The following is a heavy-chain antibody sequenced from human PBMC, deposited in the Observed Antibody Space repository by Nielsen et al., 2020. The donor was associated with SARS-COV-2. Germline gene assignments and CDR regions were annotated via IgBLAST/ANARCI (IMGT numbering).Heavy chain of an antibody. D-gene: IGHD1-1*01. CDR2: IDHTGNT. Sequence: WIRRPPGKGLEWSGYIDHTGNTYYNPSLKSRVTISGDRSKNQFSLRLSSVTAADTAVYYCARQNDLAYYFDFWGRGALVTVSS. J-gene: IGHJ4*02. CDR3: ARQNDLAYYFDF. V-gene: IGHV4-30-2*01.